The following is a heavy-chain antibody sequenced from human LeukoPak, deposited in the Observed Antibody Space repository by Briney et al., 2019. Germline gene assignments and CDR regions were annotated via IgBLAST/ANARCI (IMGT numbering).Heavy chain of an antibody. CDR3: ARDWGGEPSDY. D-gene: IGHD2-21*01. CDR1: GYTFTSYY. V-gene: IGHV1-46*01. CDR2: INPSGGST. J-gene: IGHJ4*02. Sequence: ASVNVSCKASGYTFTSYYMHWVRQAPGQGLEWMGIINPSGGSTSYAQKFQGRVTMTRDTSTSTVYMELSSLRSEDTAVYYCARDWGGEPSDYWGQGTLVTVSS.